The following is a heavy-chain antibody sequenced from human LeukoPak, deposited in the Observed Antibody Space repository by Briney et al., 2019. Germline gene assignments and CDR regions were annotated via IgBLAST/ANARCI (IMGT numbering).Heavy chain of an antibody. Sequence: GASVKVSCKASGYTFTRLDINWVRQATGQGLEWMGWTNPNSGYTGYAQKFQGRVTITRNTSISAAYMELSSLRSEDTDVYYCARVAGSIDYWGQGTLVTVSS. CDR3: ARVAGSIDY. V-gene: IGHV1-8*03. D-gene: IGHD6-19*01. CDR2: TNPNSGYT. CDR1: GYTFTRLD. J-gene: IGHJ4*02.